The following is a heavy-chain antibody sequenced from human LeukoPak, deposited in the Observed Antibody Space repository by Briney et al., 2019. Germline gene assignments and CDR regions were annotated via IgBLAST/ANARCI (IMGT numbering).Heavy chain of an antibody. CDR2: FNSDGRST. J-gene: IGHJ4*02. CDR3: SRGRYYLDA. D-gene: IGHD4-17*01. Sequence: GGSLRLSCAASGFTFSTYWMHWVRQAPGMGLVWVSRFNSDGRSTYYADSVKGRFTISRDNAKNTLYLQMNSLSAEDTAVYYCSRGRYYLDAWGQGTLVTVSS. V-gene: IGHV3-74*01. CDR1: GFTFSTYW.